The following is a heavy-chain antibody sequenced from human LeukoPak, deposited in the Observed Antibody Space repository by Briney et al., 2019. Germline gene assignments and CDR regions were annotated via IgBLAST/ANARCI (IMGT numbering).Heavy chain of an antibody. CDR1: GFTFNNYT. J-gene: IGHJ4*02. CDR3: ARSWGLTITSCHDY. V-gene: IGHV3-7*01. Sequence: PGGSLRLSCAASGFTFNNYTMSWVRQAPGKGLEWVANIKQDGSEKYYVDSVMGRFTISRDNAKNSLSLQMNSLRAEDTAVYFCARSWGLTITSCHDYWGQGTLVTVSS. CDR2: IKQDGSEK. D-gene: IGHD2-2*01.